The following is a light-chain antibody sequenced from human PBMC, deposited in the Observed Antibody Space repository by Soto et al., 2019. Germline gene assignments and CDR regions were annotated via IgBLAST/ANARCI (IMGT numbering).Light chain of an antibody. Sequence: QSVLTQPPSVSGAPGQRVTISCTGSSSNIGAGYDVHWYQQLPGTAPKFMIYEVSKRPSGVPDRFSGSKSGNTASLTVSGLQAEDEADYYCCSYAGSNNFVFGTGTKLTVL. J-gene: IGLJ1*01. CDR1: SSNIGAGYD. CDR2: EVS. CDR3: CSYAGSNNFV. V-gene: IGLV1-40*01.